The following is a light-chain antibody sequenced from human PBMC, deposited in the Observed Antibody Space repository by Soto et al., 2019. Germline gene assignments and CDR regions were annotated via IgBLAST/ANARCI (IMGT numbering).Light chain of an antibody. J-gene: IGKJ4*01. CDR1: QGISSL. Sequence: DIQMTQSPSSVSASVGDRVTITCRASQGISSLLAWYQQKPGRAPNLLIHTASSLQSGVPSRFSGTGSGTDFTLTISSLQPEDFATYYCQQANSFPLTFGGGTKVEIK. V-gene: IGKV1-12*01. CDR2: TAS. CDR3: QQANSFPLT.